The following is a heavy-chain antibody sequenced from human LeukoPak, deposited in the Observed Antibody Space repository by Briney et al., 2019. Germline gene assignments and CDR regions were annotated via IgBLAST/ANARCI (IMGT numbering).Heavy chain of an antibody. D-gene: IGHD6-19*01. CDR2: ITGTSGIT. CDR1: GFPFSSYA. Sequence: GGPLRLSCAASGFPFSSYAMSWVRQAPGKGLEWVSTITGTSGITYYADSVKGRFTIARDNSKNTLYLQMNSLRAEDTAVYYCAKRSVAGKEAFDYWGQGTLVTVSS. J-gene: IGHJ4*02. V-gene: IGHV3-23*01. CDR3: AKRSVAGKEAFDY.